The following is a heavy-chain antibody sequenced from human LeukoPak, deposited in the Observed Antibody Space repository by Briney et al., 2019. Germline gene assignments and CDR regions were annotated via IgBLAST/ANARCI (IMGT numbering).Heavy chain of an antibody. CDR1: GYTFSIYG. J-gene: IGHJ4*02. D-gene: IGHD4-23*01. CDR2: ISAYNGNT. Sequence: GASVRVSCKASGYTFSIYGFSWVRQAPGQGLEWMGWISAYNGNTNYAQKFQGRVTMTTDTSTSTAHMELRSLRSDDAAVYYCARQGYSGHSQGAADYWGQGTPVTVSS. V-gene: IGHV1-18*01. CDR3: ARQGYSGHSQGAADY.